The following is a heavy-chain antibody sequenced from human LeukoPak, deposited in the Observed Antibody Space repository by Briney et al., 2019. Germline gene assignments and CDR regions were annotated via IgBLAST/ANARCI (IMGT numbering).Heavy chain of an antibody. CDR1: GFTFSSYE. CDR3: AREVGATTDSYGYESDANDI. D-gene: IGHD1-26*01. Sequence: PGGSLRLSCAASGFTFSSYEMSWVRQAPGKGLEWVSYISSSGSTIYYADSVKGRFTISRDNAKNSLYLQMNSLRAEDTAVYYCAREVGATTDSYGYESDANDIWGQGTMVTVSS. V-gene: IGHV3-48*03. J-gene: IGHJ3*02. CDR2: ISSSGSTI.